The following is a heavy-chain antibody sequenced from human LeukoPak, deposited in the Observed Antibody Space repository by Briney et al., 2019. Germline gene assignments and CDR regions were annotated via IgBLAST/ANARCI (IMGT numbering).Heavy chain of an antibody. Sequence: GGSLRLSCAASEFTFSNYAMNWVRLAPGKGLEWVSVISSGGGTTYYSDSVKGRFIISRDNSKNTLYLQMNSLRVDDTALYYCAKAGIAVPATPEYCGQGTQVTVSS. V-gene: IGHV3-23*01. J-gene: IGHJ4*02. CDR2: ISSGGGTT. D-gene: IGHD6-19*01. CDR1: EFTFSNYA. CDR3: AKAGIAVPATPEY.